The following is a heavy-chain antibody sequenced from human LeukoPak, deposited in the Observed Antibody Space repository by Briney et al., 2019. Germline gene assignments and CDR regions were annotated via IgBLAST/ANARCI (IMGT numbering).Heavy chain of an antibody. CDR3: ARDSSHCTGGTCATVEAFDT. Sequence: GGSLRLSCAASGFTFSNYGMHWVRQAPGKGLEWVAFIQSDGSHKYYADSVKGRFTISRDNSKNTLYLQMNGLRTEDTAVYYCARDSSHCTGGTCATVEAFDTWGQGTMVTVSS. V-gene: IGHV3-30*02. J-gene: IGHJ3*02. D-gene: IGHD2-15*01. CDR1: GFTFSNYG. CDR2: IQSDGSHK.